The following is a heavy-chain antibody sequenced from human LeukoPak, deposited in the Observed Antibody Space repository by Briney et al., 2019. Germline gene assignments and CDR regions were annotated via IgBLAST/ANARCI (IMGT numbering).Heavy chain of an antibody. CDR3: ARSRAYSSGSPVVY. CDR1: GGSISSSSYY. V-gene: IGHV4-39*01. J-gene: IGHJ4*02. CDR2: IYYSGST. Sequence: SETLSLTCTVSGGSISSSSYYWGWIRQPPGKGLEWIGSIYYSGSTYYNPSLKSRVTISVDTSKNQFSLKLSSVTAADTAVYYCARSRAYSSGSPVVYWGQGTLVTVSS. D-gene: IGHD3-10*01.